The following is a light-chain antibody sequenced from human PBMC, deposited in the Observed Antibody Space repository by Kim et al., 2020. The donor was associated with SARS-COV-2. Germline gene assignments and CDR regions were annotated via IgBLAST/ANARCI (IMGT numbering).Light chain of an antibody. CDR1: QTIRSL. V-gene: IGKV1-39*01. CDR3: QQNYNTPRT. J-gene: IGKJ1*01. CDR2: LAS. Sequence: ASVGDRVTITCQASQTIRSLLNWYQQKPGKAPELLISLASNLQSGVPSRFSGSGSGTDFTLTISSLQPEDFATYYCQQNYNTPRTFGPGTKVDIK.